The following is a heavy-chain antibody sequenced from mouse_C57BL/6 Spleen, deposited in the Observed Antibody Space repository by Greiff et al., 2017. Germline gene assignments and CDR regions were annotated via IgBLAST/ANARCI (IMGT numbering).Heavy chain of an antibody. CDR2: IYPRSGNT. CDR3: AREGDGGLYFDY. CDR1: GYTFTSYG. V-gene: IGHV1-81*01. D-gene: IGHD3-3*01. Sequence: QVQLKQSGAELARPGASVKLSCKASGYTFTSYGISWVKQRTGQGLEWIGEIYPRSGNTYYNEKFKGKATLTADKSSSTAYMELRSLTSEDSAVYFCAREGDGGLYFDYWGQGTTLTVSS. J-gene: IGHJ2*01.